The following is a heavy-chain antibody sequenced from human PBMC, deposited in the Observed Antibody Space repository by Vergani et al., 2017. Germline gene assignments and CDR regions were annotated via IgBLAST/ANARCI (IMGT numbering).Heavy chain of an antibody. D-gene: IGHD3-3*01. CDR1: GGTFSSYA. Sequence: QVQLVQSGAEVKKPGSSVKVSCKASGGTFSSYAISWVRQAPGQGLEWMGRIIPIFGTANYAQKFQGRVTITADESTSTAYMELSSLRSEDTAVYYCAGAPPSAAGHSWFDPWGQGTLVTVSS. V-gene: IGHV1-69*13. CDR2: IIPIFGTA. J-gene: IGHJ5*02. CDR3: AGAPPSAAGHSWFDP.